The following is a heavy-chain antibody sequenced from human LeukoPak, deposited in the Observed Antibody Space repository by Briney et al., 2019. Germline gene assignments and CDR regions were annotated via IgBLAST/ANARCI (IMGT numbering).Heavy chain of an antibody. Sequence: GGSLRLSCAASGFTFSSYTMSWVRQAPGKGLEWVSAISGSGGSTYYADSVKGRFTISRDNSKNTLYLQMNSLRAEDTAVYYCGRVSESLVNGGVSWSFDNWGQGTLVTVSS. D-gene: IGHD2-15*01. J-gene: IGHJ4*02. CDR2: ISGSGGST. CDR1: GFTFSSYT. V-gene: IGHV3-23*01. CDR3: GRVSESLVNGGVSWSFDN.